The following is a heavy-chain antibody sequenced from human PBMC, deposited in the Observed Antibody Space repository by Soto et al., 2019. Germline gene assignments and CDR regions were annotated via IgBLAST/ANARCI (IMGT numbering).Heavy chain of an antibody. CDR1: GYTNTSYG. D-gene: IGHD3-3*01. CDR3: ARGSITIFGVVLMDV. J-gene: IGHJ6*04. V-gene: IGHV1-18*01. CDR2: ISAYNGNT. Sequence: ALVKVACKASGYTNTSYGSSWVRQKPGQGLEWMGWISAYNGNTNYAQKLQGRVTMTTDTSTSTAYMELRSLRSDDTAVYYCARGSITIFGVVLMDVWGKGTTVTVSS.